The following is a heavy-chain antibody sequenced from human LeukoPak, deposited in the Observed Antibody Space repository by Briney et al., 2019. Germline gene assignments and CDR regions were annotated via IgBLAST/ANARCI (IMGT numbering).Heavy chain of an antibody. J-gene: IGHJ5*02. CDR3: AKDTTPPKAGFDP. Sequence: PGGSLRLSCAASGFTFSSYGMHWVRQAPGKGLEWVAFIRDDGSNKYYADSVKGRFTISRDNSKNTLYLQMNSLRAEDTAVYYCAKDTTPPKAGFDPWGQGTLVTVSS. D-gene: IGHD1-14*01. CDR1: GFTFSSYG. CDR2: IRDDGSNK. V-gene: IGHV3-30*02.